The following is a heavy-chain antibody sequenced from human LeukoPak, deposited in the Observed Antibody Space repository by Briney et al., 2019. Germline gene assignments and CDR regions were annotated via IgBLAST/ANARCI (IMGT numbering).Heavy chain of an antibody. V-gene: IGHV1-69*05. CDR3: ARELVGDFWSGHFDY. CDR2: IIPIFGTA. Sequence: SVKVSCKASGGTFSSYAISWVRQAPGQGLEWMGRIIPIFGTANYAQKFQGRVTITTDESTSTAYMEQSSLRSEDTAVYYCARELVGDFWSGHFDYWGQGTLVTVSS. CDR1: GGTFSSYA. D-gene: IGHD3-3*01. J-gene: IGHJ4*02.